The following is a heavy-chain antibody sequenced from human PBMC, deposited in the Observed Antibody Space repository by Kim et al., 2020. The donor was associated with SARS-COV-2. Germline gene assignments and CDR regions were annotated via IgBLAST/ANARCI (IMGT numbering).Heavy chain of an antibody. CDR1: GGSFSGYY. V-gene: IGHV4-34*01. Sequence: SETLSLTCAVYGGSFSGYYWSWIRQPPGKGLEWIGEINHSGSTNYNPSLKSRVTISVDTSKNQFSLKLSSVTAADTAVYYCARGPDIVATTWGQGTLVTV. J-gene: IGHJ4*02. D-gene: IGHD5-12*01. CDR2: INHSGST. CDR3: ARGPDIVATT.